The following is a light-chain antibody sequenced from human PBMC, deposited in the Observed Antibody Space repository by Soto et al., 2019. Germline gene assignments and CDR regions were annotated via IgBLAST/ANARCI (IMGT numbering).Light chain of an antibody. CDR3: QQYNSYPVT. CDR2: KAA. CDR1: QSISSW. J-gene: IGKJ3*01. V-gene: IGKV1-5*03. Sequence: DIQMTQSPSTLSASVGDRVTITCRASQSISSWLAWYQQKPGKAPKLLIYKAASLESGVPSRFSGSGSGTAFTLTISSLQPDDFATYYCQQYNSYPVTFGPGTKVDIK.